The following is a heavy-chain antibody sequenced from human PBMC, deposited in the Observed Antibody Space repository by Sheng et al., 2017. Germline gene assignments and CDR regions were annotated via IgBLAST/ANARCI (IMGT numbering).Heavy chain of an antibody. CDR3: AREVIMITFGGVIAQWENDY. Sequence: CAASGFTFSDYYMSWIRQAPGKGLEWVSYISSSGSTIYYADSVKGRFTISRDNAKNSLYLQMNSLRAEDTAVYYCAREVIMITFGGVIAQWENDYWGQGTLVTVSS. J-gene: IGHJ4*02. D-gene: IGHD3-16*02. V-gene: IGHV3-11*01. CDR2: ISSSGSTI. CDR1: GFTFSDYY.